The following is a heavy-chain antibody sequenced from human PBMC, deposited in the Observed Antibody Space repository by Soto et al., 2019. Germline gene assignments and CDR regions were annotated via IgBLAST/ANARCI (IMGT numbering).Heavy chain of an antibody. CDR3: ARDQGQWLGLDAFDI. CDR2: TYYRSKWYN. V-gene: IGHV6-1*01. D-gene: IGHD6-19*01. CDR1: GDSVSSNSAA. J-gene: IGHJ3*02. Sequence: PSPTLSLPCAISGDSVSSNSAAWNWIRQSPSRGLEWLGRTYYRSKWYNDYAVSVESRITINPDTSKNQFSLQLNSVTPEDTAVYYCARDQGQWLGLDAFDIWGQGTMVTVSS.